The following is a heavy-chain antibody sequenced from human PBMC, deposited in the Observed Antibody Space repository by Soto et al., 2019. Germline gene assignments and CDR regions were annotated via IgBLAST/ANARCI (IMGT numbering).Heavy chain of an antibody. D-gene: IGHD3-3*01. J-gene: IGHJ6*02. V-gene: IGHV1-69*13. CDR3: ARAAIFGVVKSSYYYYYGMDV. CDR2: IIPIFGTA. Sequence: SVKVSCKASGGTFSSYAISWVRQAPGQGLEWMGGIIPIFGTANYAQKFQGRVTITADESTSTAYMELSSLRSEDTAVYYCARAAIFGVVKSSYYYYYGMDVWGQGTTVTVSS. CDR1: GGTFSSYA.